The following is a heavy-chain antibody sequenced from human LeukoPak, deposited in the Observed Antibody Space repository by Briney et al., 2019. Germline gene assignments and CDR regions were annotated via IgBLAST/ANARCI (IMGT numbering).Heavy chain of an antibody. D-gene: IGHD1-26*01. V-gene: IGHV4-4*07. CDR1: GGSTSNYY. CDR3: ARGGSYFYDYYMDV. CDR2: IYTSGSS. J-gene: IGHJ6*03. Sequence: PSETLSLTCTVSGGSTSNYYWSWIRQPAGKGLEWIGRIYTSGSSNYNPSLKSRITMSVDTSKSEFSLKVTSVTAADTAVYYCARGGSYFYDYYMDVWGKGATVTVSS.